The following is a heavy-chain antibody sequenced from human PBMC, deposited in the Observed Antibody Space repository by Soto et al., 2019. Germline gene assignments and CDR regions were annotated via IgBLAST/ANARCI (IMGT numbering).Heavy chain of an antibody. CDR1: GFTFDDYA. V-gene: IGHV3-9*01. Sequence: EVQLVESGGGLAQPGRSLRLSCAASGFTFDDYAMYWVRQAPGKGLAWVSGISWNSGSIGYADSVKGRFTISRDNAKNSLYLQMNSLRAEDTALYYCAKAGFWSGYYSLVDYWGQGTLVTVSS. D-gene: IGHD3-3*01. CDR3: AKAGFWSGYYSLVDY. J-gene: IGHJ4*02. CDR2: ISWNSGSI.